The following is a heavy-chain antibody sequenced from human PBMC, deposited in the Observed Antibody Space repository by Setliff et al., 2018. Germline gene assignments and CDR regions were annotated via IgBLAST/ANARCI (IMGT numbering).Heavy chain of an antibody. Sequence: SETLSLTCTVSGGSINSSTYNSRSYYWGWIRQPPVKGLEWIGRIYYSGNNYYNASLKSRLTISVDTSKNQFSLKLRSVTAADTAVYYCARTGTYRYFDYWGQGILVTVSS. CDR1: GGSINSSTYNSRSYY. CDR3: ARTGTYRYFDY. D-gene: IGHD1-1*01. J-gene: IGHJ4*02. V-gene: IGHV4-39*01. CDR2: IYYSGNN.